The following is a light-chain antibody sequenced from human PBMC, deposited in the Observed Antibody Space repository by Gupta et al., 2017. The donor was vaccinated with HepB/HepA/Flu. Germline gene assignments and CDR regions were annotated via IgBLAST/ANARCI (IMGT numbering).Light chain of an antibody. V-gene: IGLV1-44*01. CDR1: TPNIGSNT. Sequence: QSVLTQPPSASGAPGQSVTSSCSGRTPNIGSNTVNWYQHVPGTAPKLLMYSNNQRPSGVPDRFSGSRSGTSASLAISGLQSEDDADYYCAAGDDSLKSGVFGGGTKLTVL. J-gene: IGLJ3*02. CDR2: SNN. CDR3: AAGDDSLKSGV.